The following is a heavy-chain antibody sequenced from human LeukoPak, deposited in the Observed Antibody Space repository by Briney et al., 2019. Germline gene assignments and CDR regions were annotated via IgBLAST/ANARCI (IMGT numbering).Heavy chain of an antibody. CDR3: ARGLPKYYYDRSRGSERLDY. CDR2: INHSGNT. Sequence: PSETLSLTCAVSGGAFSGYYWSWIRQPPGKGLEWVGEINHSGNTNYNPSLKSRVTISVDTSKNQFFLKLSSVTAADTAVHYCARGLPKYYYDRSRGSERLDYWGQGTLVTVSS. D-gene: IGHD3-22*01. V-gene: IGHV4-34*01. CDR1: GGAFSGYY. J-gene: IGHJ4*02.